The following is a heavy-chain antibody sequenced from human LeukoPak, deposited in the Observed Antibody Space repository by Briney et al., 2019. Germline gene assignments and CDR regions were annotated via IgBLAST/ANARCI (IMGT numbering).Heavy chain of an antibody. D-gene: IGHD1-26*01. J-gene: IGHJ4*02. CDR3: ARTKSQSGSYRYYFDS. CDR2: IYSTEST. CDR1: GGSVGSGGHF. Sequence: ASETLSLTCAVSGGSVGSGGHFWSWIRQPPGKGLEWIGYIYSTESTNYNPSLKSRITMSVDTSKNQFSLKLSSVIAADTAVYYCARTKSQSGSYRYYFDSWGQGTLVTVSS. V-gene: IGHV4-61*08.